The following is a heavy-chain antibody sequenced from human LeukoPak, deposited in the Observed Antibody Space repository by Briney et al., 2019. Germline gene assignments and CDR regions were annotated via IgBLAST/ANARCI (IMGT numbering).Heavy chain of an antibody. V-gene: IGHV3-21*01. D-gene: IGHD2-21*02. CDR2: ISSSSSYI. CDR1: GFTFSSYS. J-gene: IGHJ4*02. CDR3: ASPMDSYSYYLDY. Sequence: KPGGSLRLSCAASGFTFSSYSMNWVRQAPGKGLEWVSSISSSSSYIYYADSVKGRFTISRDNAKNSLYLQMNSLRAEDTAVYYCASPMDSYSYYLDYWGQGTLVTVSS.